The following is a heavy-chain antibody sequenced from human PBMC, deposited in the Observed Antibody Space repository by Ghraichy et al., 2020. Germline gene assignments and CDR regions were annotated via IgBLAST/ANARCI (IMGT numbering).Heavy chain of an antibody. V-gene: IGHV3-23*01. CDR2: VRATSGIT. CDR1: GFNFNTHA. Sequence: ESLNISCATSGFNFNTHAMTWVRQAPGKGLECVAAVRATSGITYYAESVKGRFTVIRDSSKTTLSLQMNNLGPEDTAIYYSVKFSGQQLPNYHFGYWGHGTRVTVSS. J-gene: IGHJ4*01. D-gene: IGHD3-10*01. CDR3: VKFSGQQLPNYHFGY.